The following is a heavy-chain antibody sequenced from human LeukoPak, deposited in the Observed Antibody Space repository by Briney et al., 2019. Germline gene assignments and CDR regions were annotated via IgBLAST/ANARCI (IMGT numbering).Heavy chain of an antibody. CDR1: GGSISSYY. D-gene: IGHD1-26*01. CDR2: IYYSGST. V-gene: IGHV4-59*01. J-gene: IGHJ4*02. Sequence: PSETLSLTCTVSGGSISSYYWSRIRQPPGKGLEWIGYIYYSGSTNYNPSLKSRVTISVDTSKKQFSLKVSSVTAADTAVYYCARVSSGSYWYFDYWGQGTLVTVSS. CDR3: ARVSSGSYWYFDY.